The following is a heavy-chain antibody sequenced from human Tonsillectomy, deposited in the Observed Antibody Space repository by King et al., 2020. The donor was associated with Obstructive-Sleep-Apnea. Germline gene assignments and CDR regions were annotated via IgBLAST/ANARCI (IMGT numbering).Heavy chain of an antibody. Sequence: VQLVESGGGVVQPGKSLRVSCAAAGFMFSSYGMHWVRQAPGKGLEWVAFISFDGSKTHYAESVKGRLTVSRDNSKNTLDLKMNSLRVEDTALYFCAKDVYDSSFAGMDVWGQGTWVTVSS. D-gene: IGHD3-22*01. CDR2: ISFDGSKT. CDR3: AKDVYDSSFAGMDV. CDR1: GFMFSSYG. J-gene: IGHJ6*02. V-gene: IGHV3-30*18.